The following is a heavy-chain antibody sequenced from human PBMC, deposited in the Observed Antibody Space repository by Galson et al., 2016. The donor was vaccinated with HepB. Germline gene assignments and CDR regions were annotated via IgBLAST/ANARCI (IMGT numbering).Heavy chain of an antibody. V-gene: IGHV4-39*07. D-gene: IGHD5-18*01. J-gene: IGHJ4*02. CDR2: LYYSGNT. Sequence: SETLSLTCSVPGASISNSNSYWGWIRQSPGKGLEWLGTLYYSGNTYYNPSLKSRVTISLDTSKNQFSLKLTSVTAADTAVYFCARESTAMSFDYWGQGTLVTVSS. CDR3: ARESTAMSFDY. CDR1: GASISNSNSY.